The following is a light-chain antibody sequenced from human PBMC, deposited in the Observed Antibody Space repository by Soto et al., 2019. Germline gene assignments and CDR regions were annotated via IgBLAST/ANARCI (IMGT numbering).Light chain of an antibody. CDR3: QQYSNWPPWT. V-gene: IGKV3-15*01. CDR2: DAS. Sequence: ETVITQSPATLSVSPGERATLSCRASQSISSKLAWYQQKPGQAPRLLIYDASTRATGIPARFSGSGSETEFTLTISSLQSEDFAFYYCQQYSNWPPWTFGQGTKVEIK. J-gene: IGKJ1*01. CDR1: QSISSK.